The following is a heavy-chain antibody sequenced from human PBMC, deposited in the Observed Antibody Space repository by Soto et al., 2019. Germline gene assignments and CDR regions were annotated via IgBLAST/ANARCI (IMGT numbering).Heavy chain of an antibody. J-gene: IGHJ2*01. CDR2: ISSGGGST. V-gene: IGHV3-23*01. D-gene: IGHD3-22*01. CDR3: AKIPPAPDYYDIPGYQWYFDL. CDR1: GLTFSSYA. Sequence: EVQLLESGGGLVQPGGSLRLSCAASGLTFSSYAMSWVRQAPGKGLEWVSGISSGGGSTYYGDSVKGRFTVSRDKSKNALFLQINSLRAEDTALYYCAKIPPAPDYYDIPGYQWYFDLWGRGTLVTVSS.